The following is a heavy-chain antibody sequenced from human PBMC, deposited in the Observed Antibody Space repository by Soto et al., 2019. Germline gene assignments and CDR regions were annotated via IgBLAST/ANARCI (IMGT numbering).Heavy chain of an antibody. CDR2: INHSGST. Sequence: ETLSLTCAVYGGSFSGYYWSWLRQPPGNGLLWIGEINHSGSTNSNPSLKSRVTISVDTSKNQFSLRLDSVTAADTALYYCARGISMIVAVQRDAPDKYYFDSWGRGTLVTVSS. J-gene: IGHJ4*02. D-gene: IGHD3-22*01. CDR3: ARGISMIVAVQRDAPDKYYFDS. CDR1: GGSFSGYY. V-gene: IGHV4-34*01.